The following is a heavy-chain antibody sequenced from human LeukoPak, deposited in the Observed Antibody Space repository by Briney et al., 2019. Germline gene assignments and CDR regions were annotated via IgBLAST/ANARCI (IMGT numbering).Heavy chain of an antibody. CDR2: INSDGSAT. J-gene: IGHJ6*03. D-gene: IGHD4-11*01. CDR1: GLTFSTYW. CDR3: VRGATTVTGNYFYYYMDV. V-gene: IGHV3-74*01. Sequence: GGSLRLSCAASGLTFSTYWMHWVRQAPGKGLVWVSRINSDGSATGYADSVKGRFTISRDNAKNTLFLQMNSLRAEDTALYYCVRGATTVTGNYFYYYMDVWGKGTTVTV.